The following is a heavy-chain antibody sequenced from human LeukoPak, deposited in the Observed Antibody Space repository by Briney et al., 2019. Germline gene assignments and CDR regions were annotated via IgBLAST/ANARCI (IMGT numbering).Heavy chain of an antibody. CDR3: ARRDSSGYPLFDY. Sequence: GGSLRLSCAASGFTFSSYWMSWVRQAPGKGLEWVANIKQDGSEKYYVDSVNGRFTVSRDNAKNSLYLQMNSLRAEDTAVYYCARRDSSGYPLFDYWGQGTLVTVSS. CDR2: IKQDGSEK. V-gene: IGHV3-7*05. CDR1: GFTFSSYW. J-gene: IGHJ4*02. D-gene: IGHD3-22*01.